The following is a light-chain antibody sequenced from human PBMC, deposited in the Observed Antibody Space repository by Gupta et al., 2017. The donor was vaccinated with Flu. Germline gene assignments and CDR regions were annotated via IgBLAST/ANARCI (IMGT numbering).Light chain of an antibody. Sequence: DIQLTQSPSTLSASVGDRVTITCRASQSIDTWLTWYQQKPGRAPKVLIYKASRLERGVPSRVSGSGSGTEFTLTISSLQPDDFATYYCQQYKPYFGQGTKVEIK. CDR1: QSIDTW. J-gene: IGKJ1*01. CDR3: QQYKPY. CDR2: KAS. V-gene: IGKV1-5*03.